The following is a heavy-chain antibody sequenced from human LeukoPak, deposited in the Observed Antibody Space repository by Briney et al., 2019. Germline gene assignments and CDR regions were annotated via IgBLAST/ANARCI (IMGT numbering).Heavy chain of an antibody. Sequence: GGSLRLSCAASGFTFSSYAMHWVRQAPGKGLEWVAVISYDGSNKYYADSVKGRFTISRDNSKNTLYLQMNSLRAEDTAVYYCARIALYDDTAFYSGYCYYYYPMDVWGQGTTVTVSS. V-gene: IGHV3-30-3*01. CDR2: ISYDGSNK. D-gene: IGHD3-9*01. CDR3: ARIALYDDTAFYSGYCYYYYPMDV. CDR1: GFTFSSYA. J-gene: IGHJ6*02.